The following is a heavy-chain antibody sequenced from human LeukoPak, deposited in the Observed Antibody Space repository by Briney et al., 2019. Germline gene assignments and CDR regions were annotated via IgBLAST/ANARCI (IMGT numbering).Heavy chain of an antibody. Sequence: PGGSLRLSCAVSGFTVSSNYMSWVRQAPGKGLDWVSVISSGGSTYYSGSVKGRFTISRDNSKNTLYLHMNTLRAEDTAVYYCAKRASGSGTSLYYFDYWGQGTLVTVSS. D-gene: IGHD3-10*01. V-gene: IGHV3-66*01. CDR2: ISSGGST. CDR1: GFTVSSNY. CDR3: AKRASGSGTSLYYFDY. J-gene: IGHJ4*02.